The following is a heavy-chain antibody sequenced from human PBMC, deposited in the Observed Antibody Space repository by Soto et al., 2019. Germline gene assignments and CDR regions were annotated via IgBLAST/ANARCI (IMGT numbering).Heavy chain of an antibody. J-gene: IGHJ4*02. CDR3: EVATYEYDY. V-gene: IGHV4-34*01. CDR1: GGSFSGYY. D-gene: IGHD5-12*01. Sequence: PSETLSLTCAVYGGSFSGYYWSWIRQPPGKGLEWIGEINHSGSTNYNPSLKSRVTISVDTSKNQFSLKLSSVTAADTAVYYCEVATYEYDYWGQVTLVPVSS. CDR2: INHSGST.